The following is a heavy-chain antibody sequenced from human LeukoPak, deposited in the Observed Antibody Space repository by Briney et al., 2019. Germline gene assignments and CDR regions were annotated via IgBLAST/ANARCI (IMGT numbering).Heavy chain of an antibody. Sequence: VGSLRLSCAASGFTFSSYAMHWVGQAPGTGLALVAVISYDGSNKYYADSVKGRFTISRDNAKNSLYLQMNSLRAEDTAVYYCARGDYFDDSASPVDYWGQGTLVTVSS. J-gene: IGHJ4*02. CDR2: ISYDGSNK. CDR3: ARGDYFDDSASPVDY. CDR1: GFTFSSYA. D-gene: IGHD2/OR15-2a*01. V-gene: IGHV3-30-3*01.